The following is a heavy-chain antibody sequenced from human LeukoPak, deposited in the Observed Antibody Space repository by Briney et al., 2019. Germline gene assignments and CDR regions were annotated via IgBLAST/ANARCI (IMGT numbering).Heavy chain of an antibody. CDR2: IYSGGST. CDR1: GFTVSSNY. D-gene: IGHD6-13*01. V-gene: IGHV3-53*01. J-gene: IGHJ4*02. Sequence: GGSLRLSCAASGFTVSSNYMSWVRQAPGKGLEWVSVIYSGGSTYYADSVKGRFTISRDNSKNTLYLQMNSLRAEDTAVYYCARLAASRRYFDYWGQGTLVTVSS. CDR3: ARLAASRRYFDY.